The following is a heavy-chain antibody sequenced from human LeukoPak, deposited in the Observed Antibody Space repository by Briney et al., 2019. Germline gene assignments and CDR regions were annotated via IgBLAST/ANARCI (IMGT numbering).Heavy chain of an antibody. CDR2: IYYSGST. CDR1: GGSVSSGSYY. J-gene: IGHJ5*02. CDR3: AREDGSGSWEPNWFDP. Sequence: TPSQTLSLTCTVSGGSVSSGSYYWSWIRQPPGKGLEWIGYIYYSGSTNYNPSLKSRVTISVDTSKNQFPLKLSSVTAADTAVYYCAREDGSGSWEPNWFDPWGQGTLVTVSS. D-gene: IGHD3-10*01. V-gene: IGHV4-61*01.